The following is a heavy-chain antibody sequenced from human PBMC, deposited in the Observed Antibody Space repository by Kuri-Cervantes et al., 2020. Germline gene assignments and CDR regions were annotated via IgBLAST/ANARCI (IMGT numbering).Heavy chain of an antibody. Sequence: LSLTCAASGFTFSSYGMHWVRQAPGKGLEWVAVISYDGSNKYYADSVKGRFTISRDNSKNTLYLQMNSLRAEDTAVYYCARVSGYILRAYGMDVWGQGTTVTVSS. D-gene: IGHD1-1*01. V-gene: IGHV3-30*03. CDR2: ISYDGSNK. CDR1: GFTFSSYG. CDR3: ARVSGYILRAYGMDV. J-gene: IGHJ6*02.